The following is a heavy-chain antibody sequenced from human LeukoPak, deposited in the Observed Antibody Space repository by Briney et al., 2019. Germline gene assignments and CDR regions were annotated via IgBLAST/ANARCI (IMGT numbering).Heavy chain of an antibody. Sequence: PGGSLRLSCAVSGFTLRSNYMSWVRQAPGKGLEWVSVIYSGGSTYYADSVKGRFTISRDNSKNTLYLQMNSLRAEYTAVYYCARDSGYLHYWGQGTLVTVSS. J-gene: IGHJ4*02. CDR3: ARDSGYLHY. CDR1: GFTLRSNY. CDR2: IYSGGST. D-gene: IGHD2-15*01. V-gene: IGHV3-66*01.